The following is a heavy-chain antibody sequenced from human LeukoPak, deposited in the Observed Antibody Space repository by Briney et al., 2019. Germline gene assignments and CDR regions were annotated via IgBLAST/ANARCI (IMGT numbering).Heavy chain of an antibody. CDR3: ARTSKGSGYSIIDY. CDR2: IYYSGST. D-gene: IGHD5-18*01. Sequence: SETLSLTCTVAGGSISSYYWSWIRQPPGKGLEWIGYIYYSGSTNYNPSLKSRVTISVDTSKNQFSLKLSSVTAADTAVYYCARTSKGSGYSIIDYWGQGTLVTVSS. CDR1: GGSISSYY. J-gene: IGHJ4*02. V-gene: IGHV4-59*01.